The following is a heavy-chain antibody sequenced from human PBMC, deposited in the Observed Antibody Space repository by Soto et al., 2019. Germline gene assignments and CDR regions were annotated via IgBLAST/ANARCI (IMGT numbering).Heavy chain of an antibody. CDR2: IHYSGST. D-gene: IGHD2-15*01. J-gene: IGHJ4*02. CDR3: AKMPGGVDAYNYLDS. CDR1: GASISHYY. Sequence: QVQLQESGPGLVKTSETLSLTCTISGASISHYYWHWIRQPPGTGLEWIGYIHYSGSTEYNPSLQSRLTMSVDTPKNQFSLKLSSVTAADTAVYYCAKMPGGVDAYNYLDSWGQGTLVTVSS. V-gene: IGHV4-59*01.